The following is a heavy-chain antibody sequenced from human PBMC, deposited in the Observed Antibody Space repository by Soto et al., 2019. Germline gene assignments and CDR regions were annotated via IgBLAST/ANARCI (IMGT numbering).Heavy chain of an antibody. Sequence: QVQLVQSGAEVKKPGSSVKVSCKASGGTFSSYTISWVRQAPGQGLEWMGRIIPILGIANYAQKFQGRVTITADKSTSTAYMERSSLRSEDTAVYYCARASGHIVVVTAMLHYGMDVWGQGTTVTVSS. J-gene: IGHJ6*02. D-gene: IGHD2-21*02. CDR2: IIPILGIA. CDR1: GGTFSSYT. V-gene: IGHV1-69*02. CDR3: ARASGHIVVVTAMLHYGMDV.